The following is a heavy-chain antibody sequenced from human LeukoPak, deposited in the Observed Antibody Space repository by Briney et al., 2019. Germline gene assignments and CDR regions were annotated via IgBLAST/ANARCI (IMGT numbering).Heavy chain of an antibody. Sequence: PSQTLSLTCTVSGGSISSGDYYWSWIRQPPGKGLEWIGYIYYSGRTYYNPSLKSRVTLSVDTSKNQFSLKLNSVTAADTAVSYCARDSPVGATRFFDYWGQGTLVTVS. CDR2: IYYSGRT. CDR3: ARDSPVGATRFFDY. V-gene: IGHV4-30-4*08. CDR1: GGSISSGDYY. J-gene: IGHJ4*02. D-gene: IGHD1-26*01.